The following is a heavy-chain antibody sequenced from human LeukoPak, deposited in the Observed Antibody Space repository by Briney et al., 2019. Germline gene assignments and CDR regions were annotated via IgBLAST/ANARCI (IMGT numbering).Heavy chain of an antibody. J-gene: IGHJ4*02. CDR2: IYTSGST. D-gene: IGHD6-13*01. Sequence: SETLSLTCTVSGGSISSGSYYWSWIRQPAGKGLEWIGRIYTSGSTNYNPSLKSRVTISVDTSKNQFSLKLSSVTAADTAVYYCASSSWYSPSDYWGQGTLVTVSS. V-gene: IGHV4-61*02. CDR1: GGSISSGSYY. CDR3: ASSSWYSPSDY.